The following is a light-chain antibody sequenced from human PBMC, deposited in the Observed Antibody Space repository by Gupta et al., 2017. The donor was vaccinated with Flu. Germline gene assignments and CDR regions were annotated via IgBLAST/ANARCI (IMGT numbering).Light chain of an antibody. CDR2: EVS. J-gene: IGLJ3*02. CDR3: CSHAGSITWV. CDR1: SSDVGSYNL. V-gene: IGLV2-23*02. Sequence: SITISCTGTSSDVGSYNLVSWYQHHPGKAPKLMIYEVSKRPSGVSNRFSGSKSGNTASLTISELQAEDEADYYCCSHAGSITWVFGGGTKLTVL.